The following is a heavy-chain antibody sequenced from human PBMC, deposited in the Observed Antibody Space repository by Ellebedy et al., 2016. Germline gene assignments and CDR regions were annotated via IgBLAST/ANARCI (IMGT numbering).Heavy chain of an antibody. D-gene: IGHD3-22*01. CDR2: IKSKTDGGTT. V-gene: IGHV3-15*01. CDR3: TTDGGVRGSDYYDY. Sequence: GESLKISXAASGFTFSNAWMRWVRQAPGKGLEWVGRIKSKTDGGTTDYAAPVKGRFTISRDDSKNTLYLQMNSLKTEDTAVYYCTTDGGVRGSDYYDYWGQGTLVTVSS. CDR1: GFTFSNAW. J-gene: IGHJ4*02.